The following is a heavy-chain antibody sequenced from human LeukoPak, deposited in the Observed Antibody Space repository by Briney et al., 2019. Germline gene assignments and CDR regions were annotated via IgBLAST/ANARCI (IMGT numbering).Heavy chain of an antibody. D-gene: IGHD2-2*01. CDR3: ARGGVVPAAIHYYYGMDV. J-gene: IGHJ6*02. CDR2: IWYDGSNK. CDR1: GFTFSSYD. Sequence: GGCLRLSCAASGFTFSSYDMHWVRPAPGKGLEWVALIWYDGSNKNYADSVKGRFTISRDNSKNTLFLQMNSLRAEDTAVYYCARGGVVPAAIHYYYGMDVWGQGTTVTVSS. V-gene: IGHV3-30*02.